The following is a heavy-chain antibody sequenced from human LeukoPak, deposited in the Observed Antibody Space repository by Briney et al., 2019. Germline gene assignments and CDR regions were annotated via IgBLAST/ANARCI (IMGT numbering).Heavy chain of an antibody. Sequence: GGSLRLSCAASGFTFSNAWMSWVRQAPGKGLEWVGRIKSKTDGGTTDYAVPVKGRFTISRDDSKNTLYLQMNSLKTEDTAVYYCAKDVRGGCSGGTCYYWGQGTLVTVSS. V-gene: IGHV3-15*01. D-gene: IGHD2-15*01. CDR1: GFTFSNAW. J-gene: IGHJ4*02. CDR3: AKDVRGGCSGGTCYY. CDR2: IKSKTDGGTT.